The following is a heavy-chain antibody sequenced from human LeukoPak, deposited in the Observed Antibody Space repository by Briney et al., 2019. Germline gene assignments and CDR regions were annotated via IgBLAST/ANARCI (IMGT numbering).Heavy chain of an antibody. CDR3: ARFEVAYGVDV. D-gene: IGHD2-15*01. V-gene: IGHV3-7*01. CDR2: IKPDGSVT. CDR1: GFTFSSYW. Sequence: GGSLRLSCAASGFTFSSYWKGWVRQTPGRGLDWVAYIKPDGSVTHYVDSVKGRFTISRDNAQNSLFLQMQSLRAEDTAVYYCARFEVAYGVDVWGQGTTVTVSS. J-gene: IGHJ6*02.